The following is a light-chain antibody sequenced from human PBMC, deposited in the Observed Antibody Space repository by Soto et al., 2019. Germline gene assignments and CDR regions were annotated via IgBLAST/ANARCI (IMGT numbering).Light chain of an antibody. CDR3: QQAENFPLT. CDR2: AVS. Sequence: DIQMTQSPSSVSASVGDRVTITCRASQGISSWLAWYQQKPGKAPNFLMYAVSSLQSGVTSRFSRNGSSTDFTLTIVSLQPEDFATCNCQQAENFPLTFGGGTKVEIK. V-gene: IGKV1-12*01. J-gene: IGKJ4*01. CDR1: QGISSW.